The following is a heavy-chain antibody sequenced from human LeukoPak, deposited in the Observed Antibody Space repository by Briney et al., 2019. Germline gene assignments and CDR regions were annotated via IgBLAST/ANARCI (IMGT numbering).Heavy chain of an antibody. D-gene: IGHD6-6*01. V-gene: IGHV3-23*01. CDR2: ISGSGGST. Sequence: PGGSLRLSCAASGFTFSSYAMSWVRQAPGKGLEWVSAISGSGGSTYYADSVKGRFTISRDNSKNTLYLQMNSLRAEDTAVYYCAKVEYSSSSYTFHYYFDYWGQGTLVTVSS. CDR1: GFTFSSYA. J-gene: IGHJ4*02. CDR3: AKVEYSSSSYTFHYYFDY.